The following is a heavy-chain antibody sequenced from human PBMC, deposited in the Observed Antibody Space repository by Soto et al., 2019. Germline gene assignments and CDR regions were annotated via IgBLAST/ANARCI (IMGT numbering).Heavy chain of an antibody. J-gene: IGHJ4*02. CDR3: ATMGTPVTGLYYFDY. Sequence: QVQLQESGPGLVKPSQTLSLTCTVSGGSISSGNYYWRWIRQPPGKGLEWIGFISYSGTTHYSASLRSRVSISVDTSKNQFSLDLSSVTAADTAVYYCATMGTPVTGLYYFDYWGQGTLVTVSS. CDR2: ISYSGTT. V-gene: IGHV4-30-4*01. D-gene: IGHD4-17*01. CDR1: GGSISSGNYY.